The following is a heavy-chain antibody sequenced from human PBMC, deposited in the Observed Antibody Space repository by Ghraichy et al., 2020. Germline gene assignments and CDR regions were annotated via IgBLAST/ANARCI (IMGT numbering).Heavy chain of an antibody. CDR1: GFTFSSYG. CDR3: ANPSYGSGLNRGY. D-gene: IGHD3-10*01. V-gene: IGHV3-23*01. J-gene: IGHJ4*02. Sequence: GGSLRLSCAASGFTFSSYGMSWVRQAPGKGLEWVSGISVSGGSTNYADSVKGRFTISRDNSKNTLHLQMNSLRAEDTAVYYCANPSYGSGLNRGYWGQGTMVTVSS. CDR2: ISVSGGST.